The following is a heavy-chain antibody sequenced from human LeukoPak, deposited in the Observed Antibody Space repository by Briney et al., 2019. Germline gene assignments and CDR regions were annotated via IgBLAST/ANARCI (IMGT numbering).Heavy chain of an antibody. J-gene: IGHJ4*02. CDR1: GFTFSSYS. D-gene: IGHD2/OR15-2a*01. CDR2: ISGSGSIK. Sequence: GGSLRLSCSASGFTFSSYSMKWVRQAPGKGLECISYISGSGSIKYYADSVKGRFTISRDNAKNALYLQMDSLRDEDTAVYYCASHCNSGTCYPGYWGQGPLVTVSS. V-gene: IGHV3-48*02. CDR3: ASHCNSGTCYPGY.